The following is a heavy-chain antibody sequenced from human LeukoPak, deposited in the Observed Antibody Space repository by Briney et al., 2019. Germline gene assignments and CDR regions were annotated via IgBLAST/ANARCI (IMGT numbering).Heavy chain of an antibody. V-gene: IGHV3-74*01. D-gene: IGHD2-2*01. J-gene: IGHJ4*02. CDR3: ARVRKGYCSSTSCTLFDY. CDR1: GFTFSSYW. Sequence: GGSLRLSCAASGFTFSSYWMHWVRQASGKGLVWVSRINSDGSSTSYADSVKGRFTISRDNAKNTLYLQMNSLRAEDTAVYYCARVRKGYCSSTSCTLFDYWGQGTLVTVSS. CDR2: INSDGSST.